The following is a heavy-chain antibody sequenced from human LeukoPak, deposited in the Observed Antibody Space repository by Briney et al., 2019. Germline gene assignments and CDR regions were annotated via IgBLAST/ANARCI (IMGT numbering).Heavy chain of an antibody. CDR2: MYDSGST. Sequence: PSETLSLTCSVSGGSFSSYYWSWIRQPRAKGLELIGYMYDSGSTNYNPSLKSRVTISVDTSKNQFSLRLSSVTAADTAVYYCARHGGSYTFDLWGQGVLVTVSS. CDR1: GGSFSSYY. J-gene: IGHJ4*02. D-gene: IGHD1-26*01. V-gene: IGHV4-59*01. CDR3: ARHGGSYTFDL.